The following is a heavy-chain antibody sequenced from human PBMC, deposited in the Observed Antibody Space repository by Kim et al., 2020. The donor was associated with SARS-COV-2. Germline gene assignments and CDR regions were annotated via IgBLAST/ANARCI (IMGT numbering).Heavy chain of an antibody. CDR1: GYTFTSYY. Sequence: ASVKVSCKASGYTFTSYYMHWVRQAPGQGLEWMGIINPSGGSTSYAQKFQGRVTMTRDTSTSTVYMELSSLRSEDTAVYYCAILVRLLRFGDLNPFDYWGQGTLVTVSS. J-gene: IGHJ4*02. D-gene: IGHD3-10*01. CDR3: AILVRLLRFGDLNPFDY. CDR2: INPSGGST. V-gene: IGHV1-46*01.